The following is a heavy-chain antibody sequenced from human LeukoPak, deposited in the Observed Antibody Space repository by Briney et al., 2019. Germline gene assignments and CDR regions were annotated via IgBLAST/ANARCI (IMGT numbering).Heavy chain of an antibody. Sequence: PGGSLRLSCAASGFTFSSYSMNWVRQAPGKGLEWVSSISSSSSYIYYADSVKGRFTISRDNAKNSLYLQMNSLRAEDTAVYYCARDLYYYDSSGYSRIGAWGQGTLVTVSS. CDR1: GFTFSSYS. J-gene: IGHJ4*02. V-gene: IGHV3-21*01. CDR3: ARDLYYYDSSGYSRIGA. D-gene: IGHD3-22*01. CDR2: ISSSSSYI.